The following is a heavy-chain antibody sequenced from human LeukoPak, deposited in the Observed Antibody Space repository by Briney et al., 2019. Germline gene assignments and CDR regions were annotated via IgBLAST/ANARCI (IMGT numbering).Heavy chain of an antibody. J-gene: IGHJ4*02. V-gene: IGHV3-33*06. CDR2: IWYDGSNK. CDR3: AKVDDSSGYYLGYFDY. D-gene: IGHD3-22*01. Sequence: GGSLRLSCAASGFTFSSYGMHWVRQAPGKGLEWVAVIWYDGSNKYYADSVKGRFTISRDNSKNTLYLQMNSLRAEDTAVYYCAKVDDSSGYYLGYFDYWGQGTLVTVSS. CDR1: GFTFSSYG.